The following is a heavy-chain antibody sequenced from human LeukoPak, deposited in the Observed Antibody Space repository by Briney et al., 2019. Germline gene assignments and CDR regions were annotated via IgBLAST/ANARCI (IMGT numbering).Heavy chain of an antibody. D-gene: IGHD3-22*01. CDR2: ISAYNGNT. CDR1: GYTFTSYG. CDR3: ARDPRDDTTDYFWARYAFDI. J-gene: IGHJ3*02. V-gene: IGHV1-18*01. Sequence: ASVKVSCKASGYTFTSYGISWVRQAPGQGLEWMGWISAYNGNTNYAQKLQGRVTMTTDTSTSTAYMELRSLRSDDTAVYYCARDPRDDTTDYFWARYAFDIWGQGTMVTVSS.